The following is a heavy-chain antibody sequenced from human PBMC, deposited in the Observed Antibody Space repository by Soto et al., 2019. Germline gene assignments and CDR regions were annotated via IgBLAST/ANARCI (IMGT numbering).Heavy chain of an antibody. CDR3: ARSYCSGGSCYRSFDY. J-gene: IGHJ4*02. Sequence: SETLSLTCAVSGGSISSSNWWSWVRQPPGKGLEWIGEIYHSGSTNYNPSLKSRVTISVDKSKNQFSLKLSSVTAADTAVYYCARSYCSGGSCYRSFDYWGQGTLVTVSS. CDR2: IYHSGST. D-gene: IGHD2-15*01. V-gene: IGHV4-4*02. CDR1: GGSISSSNW.